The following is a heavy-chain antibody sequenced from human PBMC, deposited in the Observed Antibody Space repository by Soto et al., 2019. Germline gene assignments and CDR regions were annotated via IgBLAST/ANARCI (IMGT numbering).Heavy chain of an antibody. CDR2: ISGSSGST. V-gene: IGHV3-23*01. CDR3: AKDLYSSSWAKKYYFEY. CDR1: GFTFDSYA. D-gene: IGHD6-13*01. Sequence: PGGSLRLSCAASGFTFDSYAMSWVRQAPGKGLEWVSVISGSSGSTDYADSVKGRFTISRDNSKNILYLQMNSLRAEDTAVYYCAKDLYSSSWAKKYYFEYWGQGTQVTVSS. J-gene: IGHJ4*02.